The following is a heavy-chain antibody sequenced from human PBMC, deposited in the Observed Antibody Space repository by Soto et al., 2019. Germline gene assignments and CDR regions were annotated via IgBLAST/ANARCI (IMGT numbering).Heavy chain of an antibody. V-gene: IGHV3-33*01. CDR1: GFTFSSYG. Sequence: QVQLVESGGGVVQPGRSLRLSCAASGFTFSSYGMHWVRQAPGKGLEWVAVIWYDGSNKYYADSVKGRFTISRDNSKNTLYLQMNSLRAEDTAVYYCASDDSSGYYLFDYWGQGTLVTVSS. CDR3: ASDDSSGYYLFDY. D-gene: IGHD3-22*01. CDR2: IWYDGSNK. J-gene: IGHJ4*02.